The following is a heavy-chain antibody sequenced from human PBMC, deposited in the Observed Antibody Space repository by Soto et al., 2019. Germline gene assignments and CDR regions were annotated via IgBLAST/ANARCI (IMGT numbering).Heavy chain of an antibody. V-gene: IGHV3-21*01. D-gene: IGHD3-22*01. CDR3: ARVYYYDSSGFLI. CDR1: GFTFSYYS. CDR2: ISSSSSYI. J-gene: IGHJ4*02. Sequence: EVQLVESGGGLVKPGGSLRLSCAASGFTFSYYSMNWVLQAPGKGLEWVSSISSSSSYIYYADSVKGRFTISRDNAKNSLYLQMNSLRAEDTAVYYCARVYYYDSSGFLIWGQGTLVTVSS.